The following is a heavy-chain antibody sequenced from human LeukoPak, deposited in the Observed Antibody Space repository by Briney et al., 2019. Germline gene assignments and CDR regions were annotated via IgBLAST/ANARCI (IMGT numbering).Heavy chain of an antibody. CDR1: GFTFSSYE. D-gene: IGHD3-10*01. CDR2: ISSSGSTI. J-gene: IGHJ4*02. CDR3: AREAGGVITDY. V-gene: IGHV3-48*03. Sequence: GGSLRLSCAASGFTFSSYEVNWVRQAPGKGLEWVSYISSSGSTIYYADSVKGRFTISRDNAKNSLYLQMNSLGAEDTAVYYCAREAGGVITDYWGQGTLVTVSS.